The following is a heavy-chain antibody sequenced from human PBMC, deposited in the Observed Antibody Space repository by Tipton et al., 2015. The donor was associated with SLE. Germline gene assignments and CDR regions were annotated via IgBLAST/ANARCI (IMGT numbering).Heavy chain of an antibody. D-gene: IGHD2-21*01. V-gene: IGHV4-30-4*08. J-gene: IGHJ5*02. CDR3: ARAGGGDSNWFDP. CDR2: IYYGGTT. Sequence: TLSLTCTVSGDSISNGDDYWSWIRQPPGKGLEWIGNIYYGGTTYYGPSLKSRVTISVDTSKNHFSLLLSAVTAADTAVYYCARAGGGDSNWFDPWGQGTLVTVSS. CDR1: GDSISNGDDY.